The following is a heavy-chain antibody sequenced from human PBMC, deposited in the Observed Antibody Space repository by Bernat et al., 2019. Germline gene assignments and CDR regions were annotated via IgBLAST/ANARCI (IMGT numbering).Heavy chain of an antibody. D-gene: IGHD6-25*01. CDR2: ISAYNGNT. V-gene: IGHV1-18*01. CDR3: ARGVYPDDSSDHPFDY. J-gene: IGHJ4*02. CDR1: GYTFTSYG. Sequence: QVQLVQSGAEVKKPGASVKVSCKASGYTFTSYGISWVRQAPGQGLEWMGWISAYNGNTNYAQKIRGRVTMTTDTSTSTAYMELRSLRSDDTAVYYCARGVYPDDSSDHPFDYWGQGTLVTVSS.